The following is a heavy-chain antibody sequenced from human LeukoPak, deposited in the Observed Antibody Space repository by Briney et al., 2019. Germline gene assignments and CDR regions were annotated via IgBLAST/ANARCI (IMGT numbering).Heavy chain of an antibody. Sequence: PSETLSLTCTVSGGSISSSTYYWGWIRQPPGKGLEWIGSIYYSGNTYYNPSLKSRVTISVDTSKNHFSLKLTSVTAADAAIYYCARRTVTKSYFFDYWGQGTLVSVSS. D-gene: IGHD4-17*01. CDR3: ARRTVTKSYFFDY. CDR2: IYYSGNT. J-gene: IGHJ4*02. V-gene: IGHV4-39*02. CDR1: GGSISSSTYY.